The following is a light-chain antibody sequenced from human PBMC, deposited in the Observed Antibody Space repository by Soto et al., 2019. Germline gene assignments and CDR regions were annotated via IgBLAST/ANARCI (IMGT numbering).Light chain of an antibody. J-gene: IGKJ1*01. V-gene: IGKV3-20*01. CDR1: QSVSSSY. CDR3: QHYVTSLTT. CDR2: GAS. Sequence: EIVMTHSPATLSVSPCERATLSFSASQSVSSSYLAWYQQKPGQAPRLLIYGASSRATGIPDRFIGSGSGTDFTLTISRLEPEDFAVYYCQHYVTSLTTFGQGTKVDIK.